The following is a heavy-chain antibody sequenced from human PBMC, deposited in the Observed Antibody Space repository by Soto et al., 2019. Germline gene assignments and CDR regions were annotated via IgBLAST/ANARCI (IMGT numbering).Heavy chain of an antibody. CDR1: GFTFSTFW. Sequence: EVQLVESGGGLVQPGGSLRLSCAASGFTFSTFWMHWVRQAPGKGLVWVSRINSDGSSKTYADSVKGRFTISRDNAKNTLFLQMNSLSVEDTAVYYCARDTDTSGSGNYFYWGQGTLLTVSS. J-gene: IGHJ4*02. CDR3: ARDTDTSGSGNYFY. V-gene: IGHV3-74*01. D-gene: IGHD3-10*01. CDR2: INSDGSSK.